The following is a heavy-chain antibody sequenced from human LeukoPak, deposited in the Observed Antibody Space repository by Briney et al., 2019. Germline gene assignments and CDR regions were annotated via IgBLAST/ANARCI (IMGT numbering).Heavy chain of an antibody. CDR1: GGSISSYY. V-gene: IGHV3-53*05. J-gene: IGHJ4*02. CDR3: ARDRLGYCSGGSCYSVGLDY. CDR2: IYSGGST. D-gene: IGHD2-15*01. Sequence: ETLSLTCTVSGGSISSYYWSWIRQPPGKGLEWVSVIYSGGSTYYADSVKGRFTISRDNSKNTLYLQMNSLRAEDTAVYYCARDRLGYCSGGSCYSVGLDYWGQGTLVTVSS.